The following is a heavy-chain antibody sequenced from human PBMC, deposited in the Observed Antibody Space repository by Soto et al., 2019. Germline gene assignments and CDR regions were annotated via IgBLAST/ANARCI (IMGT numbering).Heavy chain of an antibody. CDR1: GGIFSSYA. V-gene: IGHV1-69*01. CDR3: ARDLGSGEAIYYYYYYGMDV. D-gene: IGHD6-19*01. Sequence: QVQLVQSGAEVKKPGSSVKVSCKASGGIFSSYAISWVRQAPGQGLEWMGGIIPIFGTANYAQKFQGRVTITADESTSTAYMELSSLRSEDTAVYYCARDLGSGEAIYYYYYYGMDVWGQGTTVTVSS. J-gene: IGHJ6*02. CDR2: IIPIFGTA.